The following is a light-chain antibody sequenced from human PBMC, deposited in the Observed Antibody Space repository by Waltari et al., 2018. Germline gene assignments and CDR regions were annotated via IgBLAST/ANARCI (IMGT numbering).Light chain of an antibody. Sequence: QLVLTQSPSASASLGASVKLTCTLRSGHTNYALAWHQQQPEKGPRYLMKLNSDGSHTKGDGIPDRFSGSSSGAERYLTISSLQSEDEADYYCQTWATGIQVFGGGTKLTVL. CDR1: SGHTNYA. CDR3: QTWATGIQV. CDR2: LNSDGSH. V-gene: IGLV4-69*01. J-gene: IGLJ2*01.